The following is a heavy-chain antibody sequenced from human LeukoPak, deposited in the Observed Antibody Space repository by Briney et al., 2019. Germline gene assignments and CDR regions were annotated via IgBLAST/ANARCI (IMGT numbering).Heavy chain of an antibody. CDR2: IIPILGIA. CDR3: AIGDIAVFDY. CDR1: GGTFSSYT. V-gene: IGHV1-69*02. J-gene: IGHJ4*02. Sequence: SVKLSCKASGGTFSSYTISWVRQAPGQGPEWMGRIIPILGIANYAQKFQGRVTITADKSTSTAYMQLSSLRSEDTAVYYCAIGDIAVFDYWGQGTLVTVSS. D-gene: IGHD6-19*01.